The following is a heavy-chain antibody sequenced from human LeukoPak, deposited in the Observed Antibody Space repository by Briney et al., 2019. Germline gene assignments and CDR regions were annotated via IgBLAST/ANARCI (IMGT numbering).Heavy chain of an antibody. CDR2: IIPIFGTA. J-gene: IGHJ6*02. CDR1: GGTFSSYA. Sequence: GASVKVSCKASGGTFSSYAISWVRQAPGQGLEWMGGIIPIFGTANYAQKFQGRVTITADESTSTAYMELSSLRSEDTAVYYCARGIYYGSGKRYYYYGMDVWGQGTTVTVSS. CDR3: ARGIYYGSGKRYYYYGMDV. D-gene: IGHD3-10*01. V-gene: IGHV1-69*13.